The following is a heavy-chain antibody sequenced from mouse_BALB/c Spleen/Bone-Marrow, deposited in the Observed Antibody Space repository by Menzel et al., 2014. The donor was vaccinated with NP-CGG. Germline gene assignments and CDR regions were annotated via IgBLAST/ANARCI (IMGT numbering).Heavy chain of an antibody. V-gene: IGHV5-12-1*01. CDR1: GFAFSRYD. Sequence: EGRRVESGGGLVKPGGSLKLSCAASGFAFSRYDMSWVRQTPEKRLEWFAYITNGGDNTYYPDTGKGRLTISKDNAKNTLYLKMISLKADDTAMYYCVRHKNYYAMDYWGQGTSVTVSS. CDR2: ITNGGDNT. CDR3: VRHKNYYAMDY. J-gene: IGHJ4*01.